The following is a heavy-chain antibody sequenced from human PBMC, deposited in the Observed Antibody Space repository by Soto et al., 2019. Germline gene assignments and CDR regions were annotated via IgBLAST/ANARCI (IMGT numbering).Heavy chain of an antibody. D-gene: IGHD1-7*01. CDR2: IYRTGST. CDR1: GGSFTSNNW. V-gene: IGHV4-4*02. CDR3: ASRDPGTSVDY. Sequence: SETLSLTCAVSGGSFTSNNWWTWVRQPPGQGLGWIGEIYRTGSTNYSPSLKSRVTISLDKSENQFSLKVTSLTAADTAVYYCASRDPGTSVDYWGQGTLVTVSS. J-gene: IGHJ4*02.